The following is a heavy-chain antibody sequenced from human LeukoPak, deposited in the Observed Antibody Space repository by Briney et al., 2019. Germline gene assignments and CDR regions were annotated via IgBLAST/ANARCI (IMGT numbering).Heavy chain of an antibody. J-gene: IGHJ4*02. Sequence: PSETLSLTCTVSGGSISSSSYYWGWIRQPPGKGLEWIGSIYYSGSTYYNPSLKSRVTISVDTSKNQFSLKLSSVTAADTAVYYCAGEDVDTEGFDYWGQGTLVTVSS. V-gene: IGHV4-39*07. CDR2: IYYSGST. CDR1: GGSISSSSYY. D-gene: IGHD5-18*01. CDR3: AGEDVDTEGFDY.